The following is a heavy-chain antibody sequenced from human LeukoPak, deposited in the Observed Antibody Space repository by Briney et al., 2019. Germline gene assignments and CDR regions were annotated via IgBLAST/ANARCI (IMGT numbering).Heavy chain of an antibody. CDR1: GFTFSSYA. Sequence: PGGSLRLSCAASGFTFSSYAMSWVRQAPGKGLEWVSAISSSGGSTYYADSVKGRFTISRDNSKNTLYLQMSSLRAEDTAVYYCARGRTPYSSGWSPAEYFQHWGQGTLVTVSS. CDR2: ISSSGGST. V-gene: IGHV3-23*01. D-gene: IGHD6-19*01. CDR3: ARGRTPYSSGWSPAEYFQH. J-gene: IGHJ1*01.